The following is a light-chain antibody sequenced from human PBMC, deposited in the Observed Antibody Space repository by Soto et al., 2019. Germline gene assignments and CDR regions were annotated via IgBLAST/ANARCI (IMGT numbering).Light chain of an antibody. J-gene: IGKJ4*01. CDR3: QQRSKWPLT. CDR1: QSVSSY. CDR2: DAS. Sequence: IVLTHSPATLSLSPGERTTLSCRASQSVSSYLAWYQQKPGQAPRLLISDASNRATGIPARFSGSGSGTDFTLTISSLDPEDFTVYYCQQRSKWPLTFGGGTKVDI. V-gene: IGKV3-11*01.